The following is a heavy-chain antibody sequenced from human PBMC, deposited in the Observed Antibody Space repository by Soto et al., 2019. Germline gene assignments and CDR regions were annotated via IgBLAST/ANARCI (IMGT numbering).Heavy chain of an antibody. CDR3: ARLTSYDSSGYDCY. J-gene: IGHJ4*02. CDR1: GFTFSSYS. CDR2: ISSSSSYI. D-gene: IGHD3-22*01. V-gene: IGHV3-21*01. Sequence: EVQLVESGGGLVKPGGSLRLSCAASGFTFSSYSMNWVRQAPGKELEWVSSISSSSSYIYYADSVKGRFTISRDNAKNSLYLQLYSLRAENTAVYYCARLTSYDSSGYDCYWGQGTLVTVSS.